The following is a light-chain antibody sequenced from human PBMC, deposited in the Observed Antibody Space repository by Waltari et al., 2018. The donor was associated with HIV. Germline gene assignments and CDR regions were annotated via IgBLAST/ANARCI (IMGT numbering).Light chain of an antibody. Sequence: QSVLTQPPSVSAAPGQKVTISCSGSTSNIGENFVSWYQQLPGTAPRLLIYENQHRPSGTHDRLSGSKSGTSATLGITGLQAGDEAVYCCGTWDNSLSAGVFGGGTRLTVL. V-gene: IGLV1-51*02. CDR3: GTWDNSLSAGV. CDR1: TSNIGENF. CDR2: ENQ. J-gene: IGLJ2*01.